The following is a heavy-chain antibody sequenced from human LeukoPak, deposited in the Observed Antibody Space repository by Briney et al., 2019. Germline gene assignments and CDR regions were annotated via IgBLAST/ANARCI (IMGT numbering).Heavy chain of an antibody. D-gene: IGHD4-11*01. V-gene: IGHV1-18*01. J-gene: IGHJ6*02. CDR3: ARDRMPTVTRLYYYYGMDV. CDR2: ISAYNGNT. Sequence: GASVKVSCKASGYTFTSYGISWVRQAPGQGLEWMGWISAYNGNTNYAQNLQGRVIMTTDTSTSTAYMELRSLRSDDTAVYFCARDRMPTVTRLYYYYGMDVCGQGTTVTVSS. CDR1: GYTFTSYG.